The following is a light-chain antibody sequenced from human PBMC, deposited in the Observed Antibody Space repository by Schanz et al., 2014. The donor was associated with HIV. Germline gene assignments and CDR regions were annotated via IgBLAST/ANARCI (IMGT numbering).Light chain of an antibody. Sequence: DIQMTQPPSILSASVGDKVIISCRASQSISTWSAWYQQKPGKAPSLLIYEASTLESGVPSRFSGSGSGTEFTLTINSLQPEDFATYYCQQYSSYSPTFGQGTKVEV. V-gene: IGKV1-5*03. CDR2: EAS. J-gene: IGKJ1*01. CDR3: QQYSSYSPT. CDR1: QSISTW.